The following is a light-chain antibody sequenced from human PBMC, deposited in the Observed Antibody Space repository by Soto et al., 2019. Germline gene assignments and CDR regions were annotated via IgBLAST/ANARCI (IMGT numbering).Light chain of an antibody. J-gene: IGLJ1*01. V-gene: IGLV1-51*01. CDR3: ATWNCSLCLGD. Sequence: KHPPSGSGSPGQRVAGSCSGSSSNIGDNSVSWYQQLPGTAPKLLIYDNNKLPSGIPDRFSGSKSGTSATLGIAGLQTGVVADYYSATWNCSLCLGDFVTGT. CDR1: SSNIGDNS. CDR2: DNN.